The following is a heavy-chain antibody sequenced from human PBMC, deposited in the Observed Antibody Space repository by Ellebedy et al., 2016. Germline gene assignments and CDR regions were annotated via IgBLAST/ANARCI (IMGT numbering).Heavy chain of an antibody. CDR2: IYHSGST. D-gene: IGHD3-16*01. Sequence: SETLSLTCAVYGGSFSGYYWSWIRQPPGKGLEWIGEIYHSGSTNYNPSLKSRVTISVDTSKNQFSLKLSSVTAADTAVYYCARGDVLGSSLDYWGQGTLVTVSS. CDR3: ARGDVLGSSLDY. J-gene: IGHJ4*01. CDR1: GGSFSGYY. V-gene: IGHV4-34*01.